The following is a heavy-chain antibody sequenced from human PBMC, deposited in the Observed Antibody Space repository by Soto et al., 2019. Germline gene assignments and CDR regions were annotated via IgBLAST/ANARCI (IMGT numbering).Heavy chain of an antibody. CDR3: ARDQWLLHEGGGLHFDY. Sequence: QVQLVESGGGVVQPGRSLRLSCVTSGFTFTHFSVAWVRQAPGRGLEWVAVVSSDERNKFYADSVKGRFTISRDNSKNTLYLQLTRLTTEDTAIYYCARDQWLLHEGGGLHFDYWGQGTLVTVSS. CDR2: VSSDERNK. J-gene: IGHJ4*02. CDR1: GFTFTHFS. D-gene: IGHD6-19*01. V-gene: IGHV3-30*04.